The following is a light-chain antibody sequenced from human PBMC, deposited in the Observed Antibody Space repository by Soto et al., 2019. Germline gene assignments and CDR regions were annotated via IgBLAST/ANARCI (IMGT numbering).Light chain of an antibody. J-gene: IGKJ4*01. CDR1: QAFSNL. CDR3: QPATTFPLI. Sequence: DIQMTQSPSSVYASVGDRVIITCRASQAFSNLLAWYQQKPGKAPKLLFYGASTLQGGVQSRFSGSESGTDFTLTISILQPDDLAPYCCQPATTFPLIFCGGTKVE. CDR2: GAS. V-gene: IGKV1-12*01.